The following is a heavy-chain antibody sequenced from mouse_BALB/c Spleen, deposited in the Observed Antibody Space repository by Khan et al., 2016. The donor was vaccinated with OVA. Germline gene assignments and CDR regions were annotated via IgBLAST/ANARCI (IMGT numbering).Heavy chain of an antibody. CDR2: INTHSGVP. CDR1: GYTFTTAG. D-gene: IGHD2-14*01. Sequence: QIQLVQSGPELKKPGETVRLSCKASGYTFTTAGMQWVQKMPGKGLKWIGWINTHSGVPKYAEDFKGRFAFSLKTSANTAYLQLTNLKNEDTATYFCARGRAACYRNDGDAMEYWGQGTSVTVSS. J-gene: IGHJ4*01. V-gene: IGHV9-4*02. CDR3: ARGRAACYRNDGDAMEY.